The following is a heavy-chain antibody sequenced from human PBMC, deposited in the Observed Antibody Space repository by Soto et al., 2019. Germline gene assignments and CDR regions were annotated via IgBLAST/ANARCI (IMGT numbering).Heavy chain of an antibody. CDR3: AKNYYDSSGYFDY. CDR1: GFTFSSYA. J-gene: IGHJ4*02. CDR2: ISGSGDSK. D-gene: IGHD3-22*01. V-gene: IGHV3-23*01. Sequence: GGSLILSCAASGFTFSSYAMSWVRHAPGKGLEWVSAISGSGDSKYYADSVKGRFTISRDNSNNTLYLQMNSLRAEDTAVYYCAKNYYDSSGYFDYWGQGTLVTVSS.